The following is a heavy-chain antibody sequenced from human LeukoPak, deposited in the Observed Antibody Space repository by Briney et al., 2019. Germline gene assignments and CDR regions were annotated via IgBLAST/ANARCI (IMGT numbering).Heavy chain of an antibody. CDR1: GFTVSSNY. CDR2: IYSGGST. V-gene: IGHV3-53*01. Sequence: GGSLRLSCAASGFTVSSNYMSWVRQAPGKGLEWVSVIYSGGSTYYADSVKGRFTISRDNSKNTLYLQMNSLRAEDTAVHYCARDGVGADYDSSGYYSYWGQGTLVTVSS. J-gene: IGHJ4*02. CDR3: ARDGVGADYDSSGYYSY. D-gene: IGHD3-22*01.